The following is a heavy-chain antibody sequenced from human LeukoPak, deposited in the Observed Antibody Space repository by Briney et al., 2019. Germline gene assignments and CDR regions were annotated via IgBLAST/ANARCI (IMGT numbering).Heavy chain of an antibody. CDR1: GFTFSNYE. J-gene: IGHJ5*02. CDR3: ARGGSRYDSSGYYP. D-gene: IGHD3-22*01. V-gene: IGHV3-48*03. Sequence: GGSLRLSCAAFGFTFSNYEMNWVRQAPGKGLEWISYISSSGSPTYYADSVKGRFTISRDNAKNSLSLQMNSLRAEDTAVYYCARGGSRYDSSGYYPWGQGTLVTVSS. CDR2: ISSSGSPT.